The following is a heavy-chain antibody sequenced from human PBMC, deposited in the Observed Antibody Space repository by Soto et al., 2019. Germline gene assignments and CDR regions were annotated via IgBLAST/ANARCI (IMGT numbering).Heavy chain of an antibody. J-gene: IGHJ5*02. V-gene: IGHV4-4*02. D-gene: IGHD6-19*01. CDR3: ARLPDIAVAGTEDNWFDP. Sequence: SETLSLTCAVSGGSISSSNWWSWVRQPPGKGLEWIGEIYHSGSTNYNPSLKSRVTISVDKSKNQFSLKLSSVTAADTAVYYCARLPDIAVAGTEDNWFDPWGQGTLVTVS. CDR2: IYHSGST. CDR1: GGSISSSNW.